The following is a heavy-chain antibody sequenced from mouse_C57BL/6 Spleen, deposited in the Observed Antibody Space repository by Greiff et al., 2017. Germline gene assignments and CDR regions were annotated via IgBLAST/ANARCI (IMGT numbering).Heavy chain of an antibody. J-gene: IGHJ4*01. CDR2: ISSGGDYL. CDR1: GFTFSSYA. Sequence: VQLVASGAGLVKPGGSLKLSCAASGFTFSSYAMSWVRQTPEQRLEWVAYISSGGDYLYYADTVKGRFTISTYNARNTLYLQMSSLKSEDTAMYYCTREAAVVPYYYAMDYWGQGTSVTVSS. CDR3: TREAAVVPYYYAMDY. D-gene: IGHD1-1*01. V-gene: IGHV5-9-1*02.